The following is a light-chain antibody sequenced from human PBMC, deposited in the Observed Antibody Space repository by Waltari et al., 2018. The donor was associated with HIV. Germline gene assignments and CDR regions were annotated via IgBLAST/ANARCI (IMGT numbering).Light chain of an antibody. CDR1: QSLLYRSTNKDY. CDR2: WAS. CDR3: QQYDSTPWT. J-gene: IGKJ1*01. Sequence: DIVMTQSPDSLAVSLGERATINCQSTQSLLYRSTNKDYVAWYQQKPGQPPKLLIYWASIRESGVPDRFSGSGSGTDFTLTISNLQAEDVAVYDCQQYDSTPWTFGQGTKVEIK. V-gene: IGKV4-1*01.